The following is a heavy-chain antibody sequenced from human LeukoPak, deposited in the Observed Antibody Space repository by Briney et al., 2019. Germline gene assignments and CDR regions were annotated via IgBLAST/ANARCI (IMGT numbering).Heavy chain of an antibody. V-gene: IGHV3-21*01. J-gene: IGHJ4*02. CDR3: ARAQSGSYYD. Sequence: GGSLRLSCAASGFTFSSYSMNWVRQAPGKGLEWVSSISSSSSYIYYADSVKGRFTISRDNAKNSLYLQINSLRAEDTAVYYCARAQSGSYYDWGQGTLVTVSS. D-gene: IGHD1-26*01. CDR2: ISSSSSYI. CDR1: GFTFSSYS.